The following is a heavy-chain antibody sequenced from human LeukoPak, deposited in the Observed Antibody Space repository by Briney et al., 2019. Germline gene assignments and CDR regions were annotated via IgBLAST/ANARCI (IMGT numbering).Heavy chain of an antibody. J-gene: IGHJ6*04. V-gene: IGHV4-34*01. D-gene: IGHD6-13*01. CDR2: INHSGST. Sequence: GIRQPKKKRLEWIGEINHSGSTNYNPSLKTRVTISVDTSKNQFSLKLSSVTAADTAVYYCAGGGYIAAAGTSSEYYYYGMDVWGKGTTVTVSS. CDR3: AGGGYIAAAGTSSEYYYYGMDV.